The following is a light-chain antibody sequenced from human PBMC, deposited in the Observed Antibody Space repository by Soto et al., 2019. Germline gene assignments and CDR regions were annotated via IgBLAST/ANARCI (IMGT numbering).Light chain of an antibody. Sequence: ENVLTQSPGTLSVSLGERATISCRASQSVSIHLAWYQQKPGQAPRLLIYDTSTRATGIQARFSGSGSGTEFNITISSLQSEDFAVYYCQQYSNWPPITFGQGTRLEI. CDR2: DTS. J-gene: IGKJ5*01. CDR1: QSVSIH. CDR3: QQYSNWPPIT. V-gene: IGKV3-15*01.